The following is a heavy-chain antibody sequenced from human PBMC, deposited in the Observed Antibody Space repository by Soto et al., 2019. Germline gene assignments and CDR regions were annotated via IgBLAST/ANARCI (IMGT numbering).Heavy chain of an antibody. D-gene: IGHD1-26*01. CDR2: ISWNSDNI. CDR3: AKGASPKVLAVKDS. V-gene: IGHV3-9*01. Sequence: EVQLVESGGGLVQPGRSLRLSCAASGVIFDEYAMHWVRRAPGKGLEWVSSISWNSDNIGYADSVKGRFTISRDNAKNSLYLQMHSVRGEDTALYYCAKGASPKVLAVKDSWGQGTLVTVSS. CDR1: GVIFDEYA. J-gene: IGHJ4*02.